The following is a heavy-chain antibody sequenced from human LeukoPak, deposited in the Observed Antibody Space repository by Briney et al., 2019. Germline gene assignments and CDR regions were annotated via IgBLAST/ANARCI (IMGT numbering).Heavy chain of an antibody. J-gene: IGHJ4*02. CDR3: ARYHCTNGVCYYFDY. V-gene: IGHV4-59*01. D-gene: IGHD2-8*01. CDR2: IYYSGST. CDR1: GGSISSNY. Sequence: SETLSLTCTVSGGSISSNYWSWIRQPPGQGLEWIGYIYYSGSTNCNPSLKSRVATSGATSKNQFSLKLRSVTAEDTAVYYCARYHCTNGVCYYFDYWGQGTLVTVSS.